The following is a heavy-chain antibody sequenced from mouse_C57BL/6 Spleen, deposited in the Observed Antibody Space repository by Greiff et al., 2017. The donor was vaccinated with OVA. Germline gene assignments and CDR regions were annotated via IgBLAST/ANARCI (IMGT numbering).Heavy chain of an antibody. J-gene: IGHJ2*01. Sequence: EVKLVESEGGLVQPGSSMKLSCTASGFTFSDYYMAWVRQVPEKGLEWVANINYDGSSTYYLDSLKSRFIISRDNAKNILYLQMSSLKSEDTATYYCARERYLAFDYWGQGTTLTVSS. CDR1: GFTFSDYY. V-gene: IGHV5-16*01. D-gene: IGHD5-5*01. CDR3: ARERYLAFDY. CDR2: INYDGSST.